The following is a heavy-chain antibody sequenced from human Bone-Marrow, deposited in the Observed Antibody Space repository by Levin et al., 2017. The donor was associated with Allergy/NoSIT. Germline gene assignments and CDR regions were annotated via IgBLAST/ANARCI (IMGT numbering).Heavy chain of an antibody. D-gene: IGHD3-9*01. Sequence: GESLKISCAASGLMVSDNYMTWVRQAPGKGLEWVALVYRGGATYYADVVKGRFTISRDNSKNTMGLQMKDLRPEDTAVYYCARTIYDVLTLQMDVWGKGTTVTVSS. V-gene: IGHV3-66*02. J-gene: IGHJ6*04. CDR3: ARTIYDVLTLQMDV. CDR1: GLMVSDNY. CDR2: VYRGGAT.